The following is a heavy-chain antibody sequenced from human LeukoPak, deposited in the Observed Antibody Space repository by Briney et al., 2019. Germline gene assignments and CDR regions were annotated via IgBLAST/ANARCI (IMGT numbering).Heavy chain of an antibody. V-gene: IGHV1-18*01. CDR2: ISAYNGNT. CDR1: GYTLNSYG. D-gene: IGHD6-13*01. Sequence: ASVKVSCKASGYTLNSYGISWVRQAPGQGLEWMGWISAYNGNTNYAQKLQGRVTMTTDTSTSTAYMELRSLRSDDTAVYYCARDRRIANWFDPWGQGTLVTVSS. J-gene: IGHJ5*02. CDR3: ARDRRIANWFDP.